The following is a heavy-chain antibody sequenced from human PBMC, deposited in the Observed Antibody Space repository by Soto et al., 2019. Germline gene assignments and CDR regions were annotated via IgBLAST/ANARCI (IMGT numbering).Heavy chain of an antibody. CDR1: GGSFSGYY. V-gene: IGHV4-34*01. CDR2: INRGGST. CDR3: ARKVFVEGGDVYFDS. J-gene: IGHJ4*02. D-gene: IGHD2-21*02. Sequence: QVHLQQWGARLLRPSETLSLTCAVYGGSFSGYYWTWIRQLPGTRLEWIGEINRGGSTNYNPPLKSRTTITVDTSKNQFSLKLTSVTAADTAVYYCARKVFVEGGDVYFDSWGQGILVTVSS.